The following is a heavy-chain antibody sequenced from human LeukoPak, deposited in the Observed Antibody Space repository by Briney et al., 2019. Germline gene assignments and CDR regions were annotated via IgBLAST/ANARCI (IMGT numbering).Heavy chain of an antibody. J-gene: IGHJ4*02. CDR3: AKRIQSAMATGY. CDR1: GFTFSSYA. V-gene: IGHV3-23*01. CDR2: ISGSGGST. Sequence: PGGSLRLSCAASGFTFSSYAMSWVRQAPGRGLEWVSAISGSGGSTYYADSVKGRFTISRDNSKNTLYLQMNSLRAEDTAVYYCAKRIQSAMATGYWGQGTLVTVSS. D-gene: IGHD5-18*01.